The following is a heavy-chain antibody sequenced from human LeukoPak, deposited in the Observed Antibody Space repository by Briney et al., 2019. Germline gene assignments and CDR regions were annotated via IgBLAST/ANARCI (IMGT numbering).Heavy chain of an antibody. CDR2: ISGRGGVI. Sequence: GGSLRLSCAASGFSFSDYFMTWIRQAPGKGPEWVSHISGRGGVISYADSVKGRFTISRDNAKNSVYLQMNGLRAGDTGVYYCARAGGTGFWSGPDNYGLDVWGQGTTVTVFS. CDR1: GFSFSDYF. CDR3: ARAGGTGFWSGPDNYGLDV. D-gene: IGHD3-3*01. V-gene: IGHV3-11*01. J-gene: IGHJ6*02.